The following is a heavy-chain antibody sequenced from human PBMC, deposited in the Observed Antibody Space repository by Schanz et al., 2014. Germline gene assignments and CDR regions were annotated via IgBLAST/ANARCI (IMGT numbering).Heavy chain of an antibody. Sequence: QAQLVESGGGVVQPGRSLRLSCAASGFTFSSYGMHWVRQAPGKGLEWVAVIWYDGSNKYYADSVKDRFTISRDNSKTTLFLQVNRRRAEDAAVYYCARDHTTDNYFSTGPPIDYWGQGTLLTVSS. J-gene: IGHJ4*02. V-gene: IGHV3-33*01. D-gene: IGHD1-1*01. CDR3: ARDHTTDNYFSTGPPIDY. CDR2: IWYDGSNK. CDR1: GFTFSSYG.